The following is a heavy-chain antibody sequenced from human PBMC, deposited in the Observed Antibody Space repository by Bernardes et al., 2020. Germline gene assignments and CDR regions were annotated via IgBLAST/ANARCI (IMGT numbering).Heavy chain of an antibody. CDR2: FDPEDGET. CDR1: GYTLTELS. CDR3: ATSNPQHYYDSSGPTVGLLRYYGRDV. Sequence: ASVKVSCKVSGYTLTELSMHWVRQAPGKGLEWMGGFDPEDGETIYAQKFQGRVTMTEDTSTDTAYMELSSLRSEDTAVYYCATSNPQHYYDSSGPTVGLLRYYGRDVWGQGTTVTGSS. D-gene: IGHD3-22*01. V-gene: IGHV1-24*01. J-gene: IGHJ6*02.